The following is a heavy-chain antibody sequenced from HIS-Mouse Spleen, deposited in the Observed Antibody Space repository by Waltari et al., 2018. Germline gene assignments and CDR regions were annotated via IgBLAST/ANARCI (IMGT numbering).Heavy chain of an antibody. V-gene: IGHV4-31*03. CDR3: ARDVTVTGFNSRAGAFDI. CDR1: GGSISSGGYY. Sequence: QVQLQESGPGLVKPSQTLSLTCTVPGGSISSGGYYWSWIRQHPGKGLEWIGYIYYSGSTYYNPSPKSRVTISVDTSKNQFSLKLGSVTAADTAVYYCARDVTVTGFNSRAGAFDIWGQGTMVTVSS. D-gene: IGHD6-13*01. J-gene: IGHJ3*02. CDR2: IYYSGST.